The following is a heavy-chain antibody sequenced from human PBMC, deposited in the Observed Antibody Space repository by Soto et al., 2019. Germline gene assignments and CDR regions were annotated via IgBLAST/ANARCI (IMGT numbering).Heavy chain of an antibody. CDR3: ASDGDYYYGMDV. D-gene: IGHD4-17*01. CDR1: GFTFSSYS. CDR2: ISSSSSYI. V-gene: IGHV3-21*03. J-gene: IGHJ6*02. Sequence: GSLRLSCAASGFTFSSYSMNWVRQAPGKGLEWVSSISSSSSYIYYADSVKGRFTISRDNAKNSLYLQMNSLRAEDTAVYYCASDGDYYYGMDVWGQGTTVTVSS.